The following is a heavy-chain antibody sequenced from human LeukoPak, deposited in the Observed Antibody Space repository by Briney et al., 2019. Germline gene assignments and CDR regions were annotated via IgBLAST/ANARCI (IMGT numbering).Heavy chain of an antibody. Sequence: GGSLRLSCAASGFTFSSYAMSWVRQAPGKGLEWVSAISGSGGSTYYADSVKGRFTISRDNSKNTLYLQMNGLRAEDTAVYYCAKARGYSGSLFDYWGQGTLVTVSS. CDR1: GFTFSSYA. CDR2: ISGSGGST. CDR3: AKARGYSGSLFDY. J-gene: IGHJ4*02. V-gene: IGHV3-23*01. D-gene: IGHD1-26*01.